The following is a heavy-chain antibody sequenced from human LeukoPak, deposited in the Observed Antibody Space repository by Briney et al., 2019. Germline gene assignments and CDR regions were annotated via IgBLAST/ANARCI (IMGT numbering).Heavy chain of an antibody. J-gene: IGHJ5*02. CDR3: ARTYCGGDCYSSRGWFDT. D-gene: IGHD2-21*02. CDR1: GYTFTGYY. CDR2: IIPIFGTA. Sequence: ASVKVSCKASGYTFTGYYMHWVRQAPGQGLEWMGGIIPIFGTANYAQKFQGKVTITADKSTSTAYMDLSSLRFEDTAVYYCARTYCGGDCYSSRGWFDTWGQGTLVTVSS. V-gene: IGHV1-69*06.